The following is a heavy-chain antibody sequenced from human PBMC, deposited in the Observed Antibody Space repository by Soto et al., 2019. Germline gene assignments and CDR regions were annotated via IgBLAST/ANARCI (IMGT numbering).Heavy chain of an antibody. CDR1: GGTFSSYT. D-gene: IGHD5-12*01. V-gene: IGHV1-69*06. CDR3: ARDLGSGYDPGDY. CDR2: IIPIFGTT. J-gene: IGHJ4*02. Sequence: SVKVSCKASGGTFSSYTISWVRQAPGQGLEWMGGIIPIFGTTNYAQRFHGRVTITADKSTSTVYMELYSLKSEDTAVYYCARDLGSGYDPGDYWGQGTLVTVSS.